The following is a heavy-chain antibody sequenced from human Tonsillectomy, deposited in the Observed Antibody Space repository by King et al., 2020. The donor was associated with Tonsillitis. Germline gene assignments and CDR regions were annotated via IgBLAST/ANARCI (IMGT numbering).Heavy chain of an antibody. V-gene: IGHV4-39*01. CDR2: IYYSGDT. CDR3: ARLLTPHYDRGYFDY. J-gene: IGHJ4*02. CDR1: GGSISSSTYF. Sequence: QLQESGPGLVKPSETLSLTCTVSGGSISSSTYFWGWIRQPPGKGLEWIGNIYYSGDTYYNPSLKSRVTISVDASKNQFSLKLSSVTAADTAVYYCARLLTPHYDRGYFDYRGPGTLVPLFS. D-gene: IGHD3-22*01.